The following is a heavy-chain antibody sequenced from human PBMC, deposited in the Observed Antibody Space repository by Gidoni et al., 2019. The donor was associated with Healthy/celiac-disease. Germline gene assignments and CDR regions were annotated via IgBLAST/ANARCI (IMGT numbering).Heavy chain of an antibody. CDR2: IKQDGSAK. CDR1: GFTFSSYW. J-gene: IGHJ4*02. Sequence: EVQLVESGGGWVQPGGSLRLSCAASGFTFSSYWMSWVRQAPGKGLEWVANIKQDGSAKYYVASVKGRFTISRDNAKNSLYLQMNSLRAEDTAVYYCARGRGSGSSPTGWGQGTLVTVSS. V-gene: IGHV3-7*03. CDR3: ARGRGSGSSPTG. D-gene: IGHD6-13*01.